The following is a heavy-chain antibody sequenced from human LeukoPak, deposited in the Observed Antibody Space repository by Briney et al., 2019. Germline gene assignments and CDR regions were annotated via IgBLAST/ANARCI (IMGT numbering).Heavy chain of an antibody. J-gene: IGHJ4*02. Sequence: GGSLRLSCAASGFTFSSYSMSWVRQAPGKGLEWVSDITVTGDTYYADSLKGRFTISRDNSRNTLYLQMNSLRADDTAVYYCAKVPVWQQLVDYWGQGTLVTVSS. CDR3: AKVPVWQQLVDY. CDR1: GFTFSSYS. D-gene: IGHD6-13*01. CDR2: ITVTGDT. V-gene: IGHV3-23*01.